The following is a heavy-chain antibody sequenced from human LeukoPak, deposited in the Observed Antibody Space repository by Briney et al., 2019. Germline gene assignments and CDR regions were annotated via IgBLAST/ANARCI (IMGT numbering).Heavy chain of an antibody. D-gene: IGHD3-3*01. J-gene: IGHJ4*02. V-gene: IGHV1-2*04. CDR3: VRGARVDFWSGYYPLPNPYYFDY. CDR2: INPNSGGT. Sequence: ASVKVSCKASGYTFTGYYMHWVRQAPGQGLEWMGWINPNSGGTNYAQKFQGWVTMTRDTSISTAYMELSRLGSDDTAVYYCVRGARVDFWSGYYPLPNPYYFDYWGQGTLVTVSS. CDR1: GYTFTGYY.